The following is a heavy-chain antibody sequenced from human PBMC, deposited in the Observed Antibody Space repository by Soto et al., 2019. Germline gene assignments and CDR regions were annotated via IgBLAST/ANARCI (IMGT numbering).Heavy chain of an antibody. J-gene: IGHJ6*02. D-gene: IGHD5-12*01. CDR3: ARGGYSGYAPEVYGMDV. CDR1: GGTFSSYA. V-gene: IGHV1-69*12. CDR2: IIPIFGTA. Sequence: QVQLVQSGAEVKKPGSSVKVSCKASGGTFSSYAISWVRQAPGQGLEWMGGIIPIFGTANYAQKFQGRVTITAXXSXSXAYMELSSLRSEDTAVYYCARGGYSGYAPEVYGMDVWGQGTTVTVSS.